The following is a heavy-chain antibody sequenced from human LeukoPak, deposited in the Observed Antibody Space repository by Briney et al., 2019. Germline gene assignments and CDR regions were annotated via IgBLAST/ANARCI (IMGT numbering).Heavy chain of an antibody. J-gene: IGHJ3*02. V-gene: IGHV3-73*01. CDR2: IRSKANSYAT. CDR3: TRINPSTGSYYDALDI. D-gene: IGHD1-26*01. CDR1: GLTFSGSA. Sequence: GGSLRLSWAASGLTFSGSAMEWVRQAYGEGGEWVGRIRSKANSYATAYAASVKGRFTISTDDSRNTAYLQMNSLKSEDTAVYYCTRINPSTGSYYDALDIWGQGTMVTVSS.